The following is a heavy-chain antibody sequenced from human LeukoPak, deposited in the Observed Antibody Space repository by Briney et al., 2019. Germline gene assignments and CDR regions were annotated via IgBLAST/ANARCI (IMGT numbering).Heavy chain of an antibody. D-gene: IGHD5-18*01. CDR1: GYTFTNYY. CDR2: INPSGGST. J-gene: IGHJ4*02. V-gene: IGHV1-46*01. Sequence: ASVKVSFKASGYTFTNYYMHWVRQAPGQGLEWMGIINPSGGSTSYAQKFQGRITMTRDTSTSTVYMELSSLRSEDTAVYYCAREIGPIQLHLWSSAFDLWGQGTLVTVSS. CDR3: AREIGPIQLHLWSSAFDL.